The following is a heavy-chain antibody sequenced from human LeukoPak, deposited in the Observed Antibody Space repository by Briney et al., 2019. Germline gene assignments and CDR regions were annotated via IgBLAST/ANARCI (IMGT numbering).Heavy chain of an antibody. D-gene: IGHD6-19*01. CDR2: TWYDGSNK. J-gene: IGHJ6*02. Sequence: PGGSLRLSCAASGFTFSSYGMHWVRQAPGKGLEWVAVTWYDGSNKYYADSVKGRFTISRDNSKNTLYLQMNSLRAEDTAVYYCARDKYSSGWYYDHYGMDVWGQGTTVTVSS. CDR3: ARDKYSSGWYYDHYGMDV. CDR1: GFTFSSYG. V-gene: IGHV3-33*01.